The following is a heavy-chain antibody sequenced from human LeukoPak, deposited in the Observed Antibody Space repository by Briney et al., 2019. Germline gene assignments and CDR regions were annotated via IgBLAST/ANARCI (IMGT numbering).Heavy chain of an antibody. CDR3: ARYLSWLREFDY. D-gene: IGHD5-12*01. Sequence: GGSLRLSCATSGFTFSSYWMTWVRQGPGKGLEWVATINQDGSEKYYVDSVKGRFTISRDNAKNSLYLQVNSLRAEDTAVYYCARYLSWLREFDYWGQGTLVTVSS. CDR1: GFTFSSYW. V-gene: IGHV3-7*05. CDR2: INQDGSEK. J-gene: IGHJ4*02.